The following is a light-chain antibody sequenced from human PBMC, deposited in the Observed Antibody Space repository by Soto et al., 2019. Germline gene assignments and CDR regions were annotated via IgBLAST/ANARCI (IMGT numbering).Light chain of an antibody. CDR2: DVS. V-gene: IGLV2-14*01. CDR1: ISDVGGYNY. Sequence: QSALTQPASVSGSPGQSITISCTGTISDVGGYNYVSWYQQHPGKAPKLMIYDVSNRPSGVSNRFSGSKSGNTASLTISGLQSEDEADYYCSSYTSSSNYVFGTGTKLTVL. CDR3: SSYTSSSNYV. J-gene: IGLJ1*01.